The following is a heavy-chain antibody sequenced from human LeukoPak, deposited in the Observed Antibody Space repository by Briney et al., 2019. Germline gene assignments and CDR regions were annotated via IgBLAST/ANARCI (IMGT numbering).Heavy chain of an antibody. CDR3: ARGTRAAFDI. Sequence: GGSLRLSCAASGFTFSNYWMNWVRQAPGKGLDWVANIKQDGSEKYYVDSVKGRFTISRDNAKNSQYLQMNSLRAEDTAVYHCARGTRAAFDIWGQGTTVTVSS. D-gene: IGHD2-2*01. CDR2: IKQDGSEK. V-gene: IGHV3-7*01. J-gene: IGHJ3*02. CDR1: GFTFSNYW.